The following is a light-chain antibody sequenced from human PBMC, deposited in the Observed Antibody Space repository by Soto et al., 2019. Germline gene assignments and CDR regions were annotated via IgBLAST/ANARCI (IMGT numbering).Light chain of an antibody. J-gene: IGLJ1*01. CDR3: CSYAGSSTYV. Sequence: QSVLTQPPSASGSPGQSVTISCTGTSSDVGGYNYVSWYQQHPGKAPKLMIYEGSKRPSGVSNRFSGSKSGNTASLTISGLQAEDEADYYCCSYAGSSTYVFGIGTKLTVL. V-gene: IGLV2-23*01. CDR2: EGS. CDR1: SSDVGGYNY.